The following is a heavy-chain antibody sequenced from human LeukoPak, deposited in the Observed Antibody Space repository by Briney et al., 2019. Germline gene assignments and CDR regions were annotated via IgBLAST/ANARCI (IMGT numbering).Heavy chain of an antibody. V-gene: IGHV3-53*01. CDR3: ARGSRVAFDY. CDR2: IYSGGST. J-gene: IGHJ4*02. Sequence: PGGSLRLSCAVSSYTFSSYYMSWVRQAPGKGLEWVSVIYSGGSTYYADSVKGRFTISRDNSKNTAYLQVNSWGSDDAAVYYCARGSRVAFDYWGQGTLVTVSS. CDR1: SYTFSSYY. D-gene: IGHD2-15*01.